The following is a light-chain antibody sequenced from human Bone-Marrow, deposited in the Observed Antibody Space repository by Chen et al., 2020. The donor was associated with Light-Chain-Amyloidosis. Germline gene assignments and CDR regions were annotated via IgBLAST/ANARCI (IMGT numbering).Light chain of an antibody. V-gene: IGLV3-21*03. CDR2: DDS. Sequence: SYVLTQPPSVSVAPGKTAKITCGGNNIGSKSVHWYQQKPGQAPVLVVYDDSDRPSRIPERFSGSHSGDTGTRTCSRVEAGDAADCFGQVWDSTSGHLVVVGGGTRLTVL. CDR1: NIGSKS. CDR3: QVWDSTSGHLVV. J-gene: IGLJ2*01.